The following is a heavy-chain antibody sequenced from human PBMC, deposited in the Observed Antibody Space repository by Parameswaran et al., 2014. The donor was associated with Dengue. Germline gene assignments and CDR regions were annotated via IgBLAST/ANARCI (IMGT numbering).Heavy chain of an antibody. CDR3: ASEIVGATVTDY. V-gene: IGHV4-4*02. D-gene: IGHD1-26*01. Sequence: VRQAPGKGLEWIGEIYHSGSTNYNPSLKSRVTISVDKSKNQFSLKLSSVTAADTAVYYCASEIVGATVTDYWGQGTLVTVSS. J-gene: IGHJ4*02. CDR2: IYHSGST.